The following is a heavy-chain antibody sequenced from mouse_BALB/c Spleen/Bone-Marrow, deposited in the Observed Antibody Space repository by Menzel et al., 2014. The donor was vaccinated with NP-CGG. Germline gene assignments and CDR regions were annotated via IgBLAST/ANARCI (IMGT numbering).Heavy chain of an antibody. D-gene: IGHD1-1*02. J-gene: IGHJ4*01. CDR2: IWSDGST. CDR3: ARHGNYAMDY. Sequence: VMLVESGPDLVAPSPSLSITCTVSGFSLTSYGIHWVRQPPGKGLEWLVVIWSDGSTTYNSALKSRLSISKDNSKSQVFLKMNSLQTDDTAMYSCARHGNYAMDYWGQGTSVTVSS. CDR1: GFSLTSYG. V-gene: IGHV2-6-2*01.